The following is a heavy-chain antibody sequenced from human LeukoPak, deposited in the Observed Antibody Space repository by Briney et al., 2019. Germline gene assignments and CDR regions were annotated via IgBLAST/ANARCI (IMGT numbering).Heavy chain of an antibody. CDR3: ARMEYCSSTSCPDAFDI. Sequence: SETLSLTCTVSGYSFNSVYYWAWIRQPPGRGLEWVGSIYNSGSTSYNPSLKSRVTLSLDTSKNQFSLRLTSVTAADTAVYYCARMEYCSSTSCPDAFDIWGQGTMVTVSS. J-gene: IGHJ3*02. D-gene: IGHD2-2*01. V-gene: IGHV4-38-2*02. CDR2: IYNSGST. CDR1: GYSFNSVYY.